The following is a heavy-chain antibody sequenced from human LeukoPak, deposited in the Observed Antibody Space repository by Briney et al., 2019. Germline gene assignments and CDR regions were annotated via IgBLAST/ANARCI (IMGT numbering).Heavy chain of an antibody. J-gene: IGHJ4*02. Sequence: GRSLRLSCAVSGFTFDDYAIHWVRQAPGKGLEWVSYISSSDSTIYYADSVKGRFTISRDNAKNSLYLQMNSLRAEDTAVYYCARDYGGSSPFDYWGQGTLVTVSS. CDR3: ARDYGGSSPFDY. CDR1: GFTFDDYA. D-gene: IGHD4-23*01. V-gene: IGHV3-48*03. CDR2: ISSSDSTI.